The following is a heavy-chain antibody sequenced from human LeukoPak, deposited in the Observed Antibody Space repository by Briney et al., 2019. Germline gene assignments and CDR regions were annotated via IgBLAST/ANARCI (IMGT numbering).Heavy chain of an antibody. D-gene: IGHD3-22*01. CDR2: ISHSGST. Sequence: PSETLSLTCTVSGGSISSGSYYWSWIRQPPGKGLEWIGEISHSGSTNYNPSLKSRVTISVDTSKNQFSLKLSSVTAADTAVYYCARGRRSSVGYYDSSGYYRTKPFDYWGQGTLVTVSS. V-gene: IGHV4-39*07. CDR3: ARGRRSSVGYYDSSGYYRTKPFDY. CDR1: GGSISSGSYY. J-gene: IGHJ4*02.